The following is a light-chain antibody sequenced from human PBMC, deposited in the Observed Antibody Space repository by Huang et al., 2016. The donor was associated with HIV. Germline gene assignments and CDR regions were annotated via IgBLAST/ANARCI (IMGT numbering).Light chain of an antibody. CDR1: QSINSY. Sequence: ETVLTQSPATLSLSPGESATLSCRASQSINSYLTRFQHEPGQAPRLRSYDSANRATGIPARFSGSGSGTDFTLTISSLEPEDFAVYYCQQRINWPFTFGPGTKVDIK. J-gene: IGKJ3*01. V-gene: IGKV3-11*01. CDR2: DSA. CDR3: QQRINWPFT.